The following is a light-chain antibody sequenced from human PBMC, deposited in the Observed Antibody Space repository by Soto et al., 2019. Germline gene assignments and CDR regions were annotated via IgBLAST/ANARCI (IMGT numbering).Light chain of an antibody. CDR3: SSYTSTNSWV. J-gene: IGLJ3*02. Sequence: QSALTQSASVSGSPGQSITISCTGTSSGVGGYNYVSWYQQHPGKAPKLIIYDVSNRPSEVSTRFSGSKSGNTASLTISGLQAEDEADYSCSSYTSTNSWVFGGGTQLTVL. CDR2: DVS. CDR1: SSGVGGYNY. V-gene: IGLV2-14*01.